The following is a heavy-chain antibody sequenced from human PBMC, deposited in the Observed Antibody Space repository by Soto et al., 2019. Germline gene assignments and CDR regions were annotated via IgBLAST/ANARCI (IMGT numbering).Heavy chain of an antibody. CDR2: INYSGTT. J-gene: IGHJ4*02. V-gene: IGHV4-39*01. Sequence: QLQLQESGPGLVKPSETLSLTCTVSGGSISSSFYYWGWIRQPPGKGLEWIGSINYSGTTYYNPSRKSRVTMSAEKSKIRFSLEVTSVTATDTAVYYCARRRGGHYIVVDFDYWGQGTLVTVSS. D-gene: IGHD2-2*01. CDR3: ARRRGGHYIVVDFDY. CDR1: GGSISSSFYY.